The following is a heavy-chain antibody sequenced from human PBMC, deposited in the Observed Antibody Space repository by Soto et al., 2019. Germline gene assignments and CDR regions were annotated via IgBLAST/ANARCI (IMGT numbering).Heavy chain of an antibody. J-gene: IGHJ4*02. Sequence: GGSLRLSCAASGFTFSSHAMHWVRQAPGKGLEWVLLISYDGSNKYYADSVKGRFTISRDNSKNTLYLQMNGLRAEDTAVYYCAKDARLLGFHFDYWGQGALVTVSS. CDR1: GFTFSSHA. D-gene: IGHD2-15*01. V-gene: IGHV3-30-3*01. CDR3: AKDARLLGFHFDY. CDR2: ISYDGSNK.